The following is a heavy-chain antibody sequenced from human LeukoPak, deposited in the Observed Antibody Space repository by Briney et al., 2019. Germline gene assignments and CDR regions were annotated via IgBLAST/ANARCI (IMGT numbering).Heavy chain of an antibody. Sequence: SETLSLTCAVYGGSFSGYYWSWIRQPPGKGPEWIGEINHSGSTNYNPSLKSRVTISVDTSKNQFSLKLSSVTAADTAVYYCARGLIVVVLAAIRYFWFDPWGQGTLVTVSS. CDR1: GGSFSGYY. D-gene: IGHD2-2*02. CDR2: INHSGST. J-gene: IGHJ5*02. CDR3: ARGLIVVVLAAIRYFWFDP. V-gene: IGHV4-34*01.